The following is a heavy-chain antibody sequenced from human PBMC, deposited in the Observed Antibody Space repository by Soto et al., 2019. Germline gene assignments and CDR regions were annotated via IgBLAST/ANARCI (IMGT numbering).Heavy chain of an antibody. D-gene: IGHD3-3*01. CDR1: GITVTNCF. CDR3: ARDALGGAYDFWH. J-gene: IGHJ4*02. V-gene: IGHV3-66*01. Sequence: EVQLVESGGGLVQPGGSLRLSCAASGITVTNCFMTWVRQAPGKGLEWVSVISSAGGTYYADSVKGRFTSSRDNYRNTLYLQMNTLRAEDTAVYYCARDALGGAYDFWHGGQGTLVTVSS. CDR2: ISSAGGT.